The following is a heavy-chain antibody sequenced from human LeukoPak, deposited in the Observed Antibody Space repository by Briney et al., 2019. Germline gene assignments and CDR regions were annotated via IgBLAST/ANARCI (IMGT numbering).Heavy chain of an antibody. J-gene: IGHJ4*02. V-gene: IGHV3-7*01. CDR2: IKQDGSEK. CDR1: GFTFSSYG. D-gene: IGHD6-13*01. Sequence: GRSLRLSCAASGFTFSSYGIHWVRQAPGKGLEWVANIKQDGSEKYYVDSVKGRFTISRDNAKNSLYLQMNSLRAEDTAVYYCARVPIRSSSWYRVDYWGQGTLVTVSS. CDR3: ARVPIRSSSWYRVDY.